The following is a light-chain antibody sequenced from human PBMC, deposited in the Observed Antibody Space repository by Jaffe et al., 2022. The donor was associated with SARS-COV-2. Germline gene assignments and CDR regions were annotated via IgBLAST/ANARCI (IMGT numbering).Light chain of an antibody. V-gene: IGLV4-69*01. J-gene: IGLJ3*02. CDR2: LNNDGSH. Sequence: QLVLTQSPSASASLGASVKLTCTLSSGHSNYAIAWHQQQPEKGPRFLMKLNNDGSHTKGDGIPDRFSGSSSGAERYLTISSLQSEDEADYYCQTWGTGIRGVFGGGTKLTVL. CDR3: QTWGTGIRGV. CDR1: SGHSNYA.